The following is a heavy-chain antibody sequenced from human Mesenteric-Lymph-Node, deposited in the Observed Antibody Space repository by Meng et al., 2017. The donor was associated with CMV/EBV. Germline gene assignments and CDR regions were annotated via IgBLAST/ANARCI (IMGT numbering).Heavy chain of an antibody. CDR2: ISSSGGT. CDR1: SSSISSINFY. J-gene: IGHJ1*01. D-gene: IGHD1-26*01. Sequence: GSLRLSCTVSSSSISSINFYWGWIRQPPGKGLEWIGSISSSGGTYYKPSLKRRVTISADTTENQFSLKLSSVTAADTAVYYCARVAGWVFQHWGQGTLVTVSS. CDR3: ARVAGWVFQH. V-gene: IGHV4-39*01.